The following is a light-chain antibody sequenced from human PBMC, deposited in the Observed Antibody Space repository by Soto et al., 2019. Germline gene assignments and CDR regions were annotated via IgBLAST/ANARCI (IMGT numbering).Light chain of an antibody. CDR1: GSDVGGSKF. Sequence: QSVLTQPRSVSGSPGQSVTMSCTGTGSDVGGSKFVPWYQQHPGKVPKLMIYDVNKRPSGVPDRFSGSKSGNTASLTISGLLAEDEADYYCCSHAGTYYVFGTGTKVTVL. CDR3: CSHAGTYYV. CDR2: DVN. J-gene: IGLJ1*01. V-gene: IGLV2-11*01.